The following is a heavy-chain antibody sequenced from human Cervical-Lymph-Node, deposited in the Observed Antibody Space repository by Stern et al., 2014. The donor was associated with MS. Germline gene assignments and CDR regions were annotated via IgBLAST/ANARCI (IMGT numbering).Heavy chain of an antibody. CDR2: IWFDGTNK. CDR3: ATSSLHSGYDLPDAFDI. Sequence: VKLVESGGGVVQPGRSLRLSCAASGFTFSSYAMHWVRQAPGKGLEYVAVIWFDGTNKYYADSVKGRFTISRDNSKNTLYLQMNSLRAEDTAVYYCATSSLHSGYDLPDAFDIWGQGTMVTVSS. V-gene: IGHV3-33*01. J-gene: IGHJ3*02. D-gene: IGHD5-12*01. CDR1: GFTFSSYA.